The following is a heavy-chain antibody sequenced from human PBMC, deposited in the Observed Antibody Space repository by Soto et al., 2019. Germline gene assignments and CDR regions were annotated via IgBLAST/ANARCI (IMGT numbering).Heavy chain of an antibody. CDR1: GGTFSSYA. J-gene: IGHJ6*02. Sequence: SVKVSCKASGGTFSSYAISCVRQAPGQGLEWMGGIIPIFGTANYAQKFQGRVTITADESTSTAYMELSSLRSEDTAVYYCAREYYDSSGYWGLHGMDVWGQGTTVTVSS. CDR2: IIPIFGTA. CDR3: AREYYDSSGYWGLHGMDV. D-gene: IGHD3-22*01. V-gene: IGHV1-69*13.